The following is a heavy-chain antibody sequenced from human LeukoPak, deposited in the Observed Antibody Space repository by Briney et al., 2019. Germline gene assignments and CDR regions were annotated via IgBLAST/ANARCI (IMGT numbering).Heavy chain of an antibody. CDR1: GYTFSNYG. CDR2: ISAYNGYT. D-gene: IGHD3-10*01. J-gene: IGHJ5*02. Sequence: ASVKVSCKASGYTFSNYGISWVRQAPGQGLEWMGWISAYNGYTNYAQKLQGRVTVTTDTSTSTAYMELRSLRSDDTAVYYCARDLYDSGSYNHRWGQGTLVTVSS. CDR3: ARDLYDSGSYNHR. V-gene: IGHV1-18*01.